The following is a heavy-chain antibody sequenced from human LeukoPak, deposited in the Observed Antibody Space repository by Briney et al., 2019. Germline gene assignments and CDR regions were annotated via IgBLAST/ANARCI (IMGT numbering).Heavy chain of an antibody. CDR2: IHYSGST. J-gene: IGHJ6*03. D-gene: IGHD1-7*01. CDR1: GGSISDHY. V-gene: IGHV4-59*11. CDR3: AKFGNYPVHVSYSYYYMDV. Sequence: KPSETLSLTCTVSGGSISDHYWTWIRQPPGKGLEYIGFIHYSGSTDSSPSLKSRVTISVDTSKNQFSLRLSSVTAADTAVYYCAKFGNYPVHVSYSYYYMDVWGKGTTVTLSS.